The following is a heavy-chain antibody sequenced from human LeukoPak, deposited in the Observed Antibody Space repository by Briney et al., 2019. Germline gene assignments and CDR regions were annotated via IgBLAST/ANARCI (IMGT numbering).Heavy chain of an antibody. D-gene: IGHD6-13*01. CDR3: AKTLGYSSRPIDY. CDR2: ISGSGAST. J-gene: IGHJ4*02. CDR1: GFTFSSYA. V-gene: IGHV3-23*01. Sequence: GGSLRLSCAASGFTFSSYAMSWVRQAPGKGLEWVSAISGSGASTYYADSVKGRFTISRDNSKNTLYLQMNSLRAEDTAVYYCAKTLGYSSRPIDYWGQGTLVTVSS.